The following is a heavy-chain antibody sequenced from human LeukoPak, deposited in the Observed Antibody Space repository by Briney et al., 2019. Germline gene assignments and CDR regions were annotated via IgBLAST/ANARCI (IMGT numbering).Heavy chain of an antibody. J-gene: IGHJ3*02. D-gene: IGHD3-3*01. V-gene: IGHV4-61*02. Sequence: PSETLSLTCTVSGGSISSGSCYWSWIRQPAGKGLEWIGRIYTSGSTNYNPSLKSRVTISVDTSKNQFSLKLSSVTAADTAVYYCARDRTIFGVVTDAFDIWGQGTMVTVSS. CDR1: GGSISSGSCY. CDR2: IYTSGST. CDR3: ARDRTIFGVVTDAFDI.